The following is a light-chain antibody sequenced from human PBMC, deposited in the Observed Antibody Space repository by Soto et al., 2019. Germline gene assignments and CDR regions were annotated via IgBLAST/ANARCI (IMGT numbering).Light chain of an antibody. CDR1: SSDVGSYNF. CDR3: CSYAGSSTWV. Sequence: ALTQPASVSGSPGQSITISCTGTSSDVGSYNFVSWYQQHPGKAPKLMIYEDSKRPSGVSNRFSGSKSGNTASLTISGLQAEDEADYYCCSYAGSSTWVFGGGTKVTVL. J-gene: IGLJ3*02. V-gene: IGLV2-23*01. CDR2: EDS.